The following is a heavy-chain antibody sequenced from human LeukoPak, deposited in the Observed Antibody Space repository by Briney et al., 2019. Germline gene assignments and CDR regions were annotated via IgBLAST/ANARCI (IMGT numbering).Heavy chain of an antibody. V-gene: IGHV1-8*02. J-gene: IGHJ3*02. D-gene: IGHD3-10*01. CDR2: INPNSGNT. CDR3: ARLLFRNAFDI. CDR1: GYMFTGYY. Sequence: ASVKVSCKASGYMFTGYYMHWVRQAPGQGLEWMGWINPNSGNTGYAQKFQGRVTMTRNTSISTAYMELSSLRSEDTAVYYCARLLFRNAFDIWGQGTMVTVSS.